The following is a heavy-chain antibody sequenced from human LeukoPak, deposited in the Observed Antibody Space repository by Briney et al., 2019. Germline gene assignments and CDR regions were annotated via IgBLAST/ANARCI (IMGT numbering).Heavy chain of an antibody. J-gene: IGHJ5*02. V-gene: IGHV1-2*02. CDR2: INPNSGGT. CDR3: ARGGRSYYDSSYL. CDR1: GYTFTDYY. D-gene: IGHD3-22*01. Sequence: ASVKVSCKASGYTFTDYYMHWVRQAPGQGLEWMGWINPNSGGTNYAQKFQGRVSMTRDTSISTAYMELSRLRSDDTAFYYCARGGRSYYDSSYLWGQGTLVTVSS.